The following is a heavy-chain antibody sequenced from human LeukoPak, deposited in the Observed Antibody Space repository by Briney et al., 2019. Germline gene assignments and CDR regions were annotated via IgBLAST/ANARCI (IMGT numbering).Heavy chain of an antibody. CDR1: GGSISSSSYY. J-gene: IGHJ3*02. CDR2: IYYSGST. Sequence: PSETLSLTCTVSGGSISSSSYYWGWIRQPPGKGLEWIGSIYYSGSTYYNPSLKSRVTISVDTSKNQFSLKLSSVTAADTAVYYCARGFRYSSGSYFHDAFDIWGQGTTVTVSS. D-gene: IGHD6-19*01. CDR3: ARGFRYSSGSYFHDAFDI. V-gene: IGHV4-39*01.